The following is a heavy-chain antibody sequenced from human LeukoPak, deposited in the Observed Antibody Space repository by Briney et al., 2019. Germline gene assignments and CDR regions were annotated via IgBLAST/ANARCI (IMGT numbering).Heavy chain of an antibody. V-gene: IGHV4-59*08. CDR1: AGSISLYNTYY. J-gene: IGHJ5*02. D-gene: IGHD3-10*01. CDR2: IYYSGST. CDR3: ARAEGEIYYRSGSNNWFDP. Sequence: KSSETLCLSCTDSAGSISLYNTYYWTWIRQSPGKGLEWIGYIYYSGSTNYNPSLKSRVTISIDPSKNQFSLKLTSVTAADTAVVYCARAEGEIYYRSGSNNWFDPWGQGTLVTVSS.